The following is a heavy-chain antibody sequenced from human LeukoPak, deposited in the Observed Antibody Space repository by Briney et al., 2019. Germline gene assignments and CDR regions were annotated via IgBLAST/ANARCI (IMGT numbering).Heavy chain of an antibody. CDR3: ARGRYCSGGTCYSNISHFDY. Sequence: SETLSLTCAVYSGSFSGYYWSWIRQPPGKGLEWIGEINHSGSTNYNPSLKSRVTISVDTSKNQFSLKLSSVTAADTAVYYCARGRYCSGGTCYSNISHFDYWGQGTLVTVSS. CDR1: SGSFSGYY. D-gene: IGHD2-15*01. J-gene: IGHJ4*02. V-gene: IGHV4-34*01. CDR2: INHSGST.